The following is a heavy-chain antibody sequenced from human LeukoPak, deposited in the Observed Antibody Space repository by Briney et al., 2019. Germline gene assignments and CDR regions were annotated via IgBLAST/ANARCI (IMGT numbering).Heavy chain of an antibody. Sequence: GGSLRLSCAASGFTFSSNAMSWVRQPPGKGLEWVSAISGSCGSTYYADSVKGRFTISRDNSKNTMSVQMNSLRAEDTAVYYCAKDYSRTYTSGWPYFDYWGQGTLVTVSS. D-gene: IGHD6-19*01. J-gene: IGHJ4*02. CDR2: ISGSCGST. V-gene: IGHV3-23*01. CDR1: GFTFSSNA. CDR3: AKDYSRTYTSGWPYFDY.